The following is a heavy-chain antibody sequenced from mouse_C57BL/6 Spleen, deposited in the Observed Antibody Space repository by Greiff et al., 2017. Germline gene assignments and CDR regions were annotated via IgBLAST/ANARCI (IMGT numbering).Heavy chain of an antibody. CDR3: ARDYGSYYAMDY. D-gene: IGHD1-1*01. V-gene: IGHV1-69*01. J-gene: IGHJ4*01. Sequence: QVQLQQPGAELVMPGASVKLSCKASGYTFTSYWMHWVKQRPGQGLEWIGEIDPSDSYTNYNQKCKGKSTLTVDKSSSTAYMQLSSLTSEDSAVYDCARDYGSYYAMDYWGQGTSVTVSS. CDR2: IDPSDSYT. CDR1: GYTFTSYW.